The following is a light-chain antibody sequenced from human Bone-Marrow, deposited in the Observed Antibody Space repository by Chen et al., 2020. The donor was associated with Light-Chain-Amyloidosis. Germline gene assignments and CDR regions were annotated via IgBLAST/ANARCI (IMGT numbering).Light chain of an antibody. CDR3: QSADSSGTYEVI. CDR2: RDT. CDR1: DLPTKY. V-gene: IGLV3-25*03. Sequence: SYELTHPPSASVSPGQTARITRPGDDLPTKYAYWYQQKPGQAPVLVIHRDTERPSGISERFSGSSSGTTATLTISGVQAEDEADYHCQSADSSGTYEVIFGGGTKLTVL. J-gene: IGLJ2*01.